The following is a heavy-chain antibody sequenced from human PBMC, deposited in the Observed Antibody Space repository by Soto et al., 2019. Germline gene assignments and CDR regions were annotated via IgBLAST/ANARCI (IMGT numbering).Heavy chain of an antibody. CDR3: ASGDFWSGSSTSPTPRYYYYGMDV. D-gene: IGHD3-3*01. CDR1: GGTFSSYA. CDR2: IIPIFGTA. V-gene: IGHV1-69*13. Sequence: SVKVSCKASGGTFSSYAISWVRQAPGQGLEWMGGIIPIFGTANYAQKFQGRVTITADESTSTAYMELSSLRSEDTAVYDCASGDFWSGSSTSPTPRYYYYGMDVWGQGTTVTVSS. J-gene: IGHJ6*02.